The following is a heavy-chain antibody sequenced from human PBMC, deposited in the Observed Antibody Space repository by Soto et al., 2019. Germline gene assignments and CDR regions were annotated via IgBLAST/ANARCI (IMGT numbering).Heavy chain of an antibody. CDR3: AKDLVVVVAATRVFHY. CDR1: GFTFDDYA. V-gene: IGHV3-9*01. CDR2: ISWNSGSI. J-gene: IGHJ4*02. Sequence: EVQLVESGGGLVQPGRSLRLSCAASGFTFDDYAMHWVRQAPGKGLEWVSGISWNSGSIGYADSVKGRFTISRDNAKTSMYLQMNSRRAGDTALYYCAKDLVVVVAATRVFHYWGQGTLVTVSS. D-gene: IGHD2-15*01.